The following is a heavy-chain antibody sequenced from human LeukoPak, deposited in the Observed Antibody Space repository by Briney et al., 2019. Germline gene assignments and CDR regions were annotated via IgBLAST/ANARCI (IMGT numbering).Heavy chain of an antibody. CDR2: INGNGGTT. CDR1: GFTFSSYA. J-gene: IGHJ4*02. Sequence: GGSLRLSCAASGFTFSSYALSWVRQAPGKGLEWVSTINGNGGTTYYADSVKGRFTISRDNSKHTLYLQMNSLRAEDTAVYYCAREQNLYFDYWGQGTLVTVSS. V-gene: IGHV3-23*01. CDR3: AREQNLYFDY.